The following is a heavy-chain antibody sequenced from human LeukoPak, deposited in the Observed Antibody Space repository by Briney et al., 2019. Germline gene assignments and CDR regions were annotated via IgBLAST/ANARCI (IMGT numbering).Heavy chain of an antibody. CDR3: AKSDIGYCSGGSCLIDN. CDR2: MNSSGSTI. D-gene: IGHD2-15*01. V-gene: IGHV3-11*04. J-gene: IGHJ4*02. Sequence: GGSLRLSCAASGFTFSDYQMTWIRQAPGKGLEWVSDMNSSGSTIYYADSVKGRFTISRDNAKNSLYLQMNSLRAEDTAVYYCAKSDIGYCSGGSCLIDNWGQGTLVTVSS. CDR1: GFTFSDYQ.